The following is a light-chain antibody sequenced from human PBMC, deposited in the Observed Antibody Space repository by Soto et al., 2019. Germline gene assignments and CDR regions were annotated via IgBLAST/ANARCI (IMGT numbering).Light chain of an antibody. CDR1: QSLSSW. J-gene: IGKJ1*01. CDR3: QQYDGDSTWT. V-gene: IGKV1-5*01. CDR2: DAS. Sequence: IQMTQSPSTLSAYVGDRVTITCRASQSLSSWLAWYQLKPGKAPKLLIYDASSLESGVPSRFSGSGSGTEFTLTISSLQPEDFATYYCQQYDGDSTWTFGQGTKV.